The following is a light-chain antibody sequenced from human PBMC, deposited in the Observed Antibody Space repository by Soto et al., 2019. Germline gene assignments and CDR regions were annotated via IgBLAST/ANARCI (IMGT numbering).Light chain of an antibody. V-gene: IGKV3-20*01. J-gene: IGKJ3*01. CDR2: DAS. CDR3: QLYGASPYST. Sequence: EIVLTQSPGTLSLSPGERATLSCRTRQSVGSSYLAWYQQNPGQAPRLLIYDASSRATGIPVRFSDSGSGTDFTLTITRLEPEDFAMYYCQLYGASPYSTFGPGTKVDIK. CDR1: QSVGSSY.